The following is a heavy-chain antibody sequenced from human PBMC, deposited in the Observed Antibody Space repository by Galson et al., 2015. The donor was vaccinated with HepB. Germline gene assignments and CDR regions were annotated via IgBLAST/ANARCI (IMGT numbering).Heavy chain of an antibody. Sequence: SLRLSCAASGFTFSSYTMSWVRQAPGRGLEWVSSIHGSSRYIYYADSLRGRFTISRDNANNSLFLQLNRLEAEDTAVYFCVRDSVWGEDPPNSDNWGQGTLVAVSS. CDR3: VRDSVWGEDPPNSDN. J-gene: IGHJ4*02. CDR2: IHGSSRYI. V-gene: IGHV3-21*01. CDR1: GFTFSSYT. D-gene: IGHD1-26*01.